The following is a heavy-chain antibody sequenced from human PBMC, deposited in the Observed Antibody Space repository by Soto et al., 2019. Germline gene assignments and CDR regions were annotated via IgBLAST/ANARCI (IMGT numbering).Heavy chain of an antibody. V-gene: IGHV4-4*07. CDR3: ARDSGLEWFGELFGYYYYYGMDV. CDR1: GGSISSYY. D-gene: IGHD3-10*01. Sequence: SETLSLTCTVSGGSISSYYWSWIRQPAGKGLEWIGRIYTSGSTNYNPSLKSRVTMSVDTSKNQFSLKLSSVTAADTAVYYCARDSGLEWFGELFGYYYYYGMDVWGQGTTVTVSS. J-gene: IGHJ6*02. CDR2: IYTSGST.